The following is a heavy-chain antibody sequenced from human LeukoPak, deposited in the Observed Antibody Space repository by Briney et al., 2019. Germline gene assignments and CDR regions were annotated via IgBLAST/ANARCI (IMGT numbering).Heavy chain of an antibody. Sequence: PGGSLRLSCAASGFTFSDHYMSWIRQAPGKGLELVSYISSSGSPIYYADSVKGRLTVSRDNAKKSLYLQMNNLRAEDTAVYSCARDRWELRLLFDYWGQGSLVTVSS. CDR3: ARDRWELRLLFDY. D-gene: IGHD2-15*01. V-gene: IGHV3-11*04. CDR1: GFTFSDHY. CDR2: ISSSGSPI. J-gene: IGHJ4*02.